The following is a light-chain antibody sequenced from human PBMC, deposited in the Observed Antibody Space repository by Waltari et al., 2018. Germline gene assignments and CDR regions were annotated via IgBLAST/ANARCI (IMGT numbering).Light chain of an antibody. Sequence: EIVLTQSPATLSLSPGERATLSCRASQSVSSYLAWYQHKPGQAPRLLISGASNRASGIPARFSGSGSGTDFTLTISSLEPDDFATYYCQQYNSYPWTFGQGTKVEIK. CDR3: QQYNSYPWT. J-gene: IGKJ1*01. CDR2: GAS. V-gene: IGKV3-11*01. CDR1: QSVSSY.